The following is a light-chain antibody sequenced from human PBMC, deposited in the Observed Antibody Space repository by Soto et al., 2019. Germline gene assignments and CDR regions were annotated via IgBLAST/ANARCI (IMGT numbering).Light chain of an antibody. Sequence: EIVMTQSPATLSVSPGERATLSFRASQSVSSNLAWYQQKPGQAPRLLIYGASTRATGIPARFSGSGSGTEFTLTISSLQSEDFAVYYCQQRSNWPTFGQGTKVDI. J-gene: IGKJ1*01. CDR1: QSVSSN. CDR3: QQRSNWPT. CDR2: GAS. V-gene: IGKV3-15*01.